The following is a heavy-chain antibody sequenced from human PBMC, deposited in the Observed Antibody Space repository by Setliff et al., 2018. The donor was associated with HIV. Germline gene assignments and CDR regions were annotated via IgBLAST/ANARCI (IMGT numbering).Heavy chain of an antibody. J-gene: IGHJ3*02. CDR3: ARDTLWVGAPGAFDI. CDR2: INHSGST. CDR1: GGSISSSDW. V-gene: IGHV4-4*02. D-gene: IGHD3-10*01. Sequence: SETLSLTCAVSGGSISSSDWWSWVRQPPGKGLEWIGEINHSGSTNYTPSIKSRVARSVDTSKRQFSLMLNSVTAADTAVYYCARDTLWVGAPGAFDIWGQGTMVTVSS.